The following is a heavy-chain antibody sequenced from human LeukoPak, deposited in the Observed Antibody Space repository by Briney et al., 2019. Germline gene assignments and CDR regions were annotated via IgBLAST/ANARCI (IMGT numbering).Heavy chain of an antibody. Sequence: PGGSLRLSCAASGFTFSSYAMSWVRHAPGKGLERVSAISGSGGSTYYADSVKGRFTISRDNSKNTLYLQMNSLRAEDTAVYYCAKTAMIVVVTPFDYWGQGTLVTVSS. CDR3: AKTAMIVVVTPFDY. V-gene: IGHV3-23*01. D-gene: IGHD3-22*01. CDR2: ISGSGGST. CDR1: GFTFSSYA. J-gene: IGHJ4*02.